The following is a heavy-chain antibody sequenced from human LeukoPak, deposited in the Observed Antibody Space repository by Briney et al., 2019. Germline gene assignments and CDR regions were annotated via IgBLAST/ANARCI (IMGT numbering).Heavy chain of an antibody. J-gene: IGHJ3*02. CDR1: GFTFSSYA. CDR2: ISYDGSNK. D-gene: IGHD2-2*01. Sequence: GGSLRLSCAASGFTFSSYAMHWVRQAPGKGLEWVAVISYDGSNKYYADSVKGRFTTSRDNSKNTLYLQMNSLRAEDTAVYYCARDWCGPSCSKGHDAFDIWGQGTMVTVSS. V-gene: IGHV3-30-3*01. CDR3: ARDWCGPSCSKGHDAFDI.